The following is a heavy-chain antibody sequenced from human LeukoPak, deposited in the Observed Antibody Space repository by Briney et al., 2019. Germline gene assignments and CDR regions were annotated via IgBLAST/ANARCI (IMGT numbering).Heavy chain of an antibody. J-gene: IGHJ5*02. CDR3: ARGRGSSWYGWFDP. V-gene: IGHV3-11*01. CDR1: GFIFSDYH. CDR2: ISGSGDVI. Sequence: GGSLRLSCAASGFIFSDYHMSWIRQAPGKGLEWVSYISGSGDVIYSADSVKGRLTISRENAKNSLYLQMHSLRVEDTAVYYCARGRGSSWYGWFDPWGQGTLVTVSS. D-gene: IGHD6-13*01.